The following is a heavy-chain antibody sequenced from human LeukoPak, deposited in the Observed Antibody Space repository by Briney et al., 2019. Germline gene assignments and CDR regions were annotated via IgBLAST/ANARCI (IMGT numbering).Heavy chain of an antibody. CDR3: ARDRYCSSIACSFDY. CDR2: TYYRSRWYN. J-gene: IGHJ4*02. CDR1: GDSVSSNSVA. D-gene: IGHD2-2*01. Sequence: SQTLSLTCAISGDSVSSNSVAWNWIRQSPSRGLEWLGRTYYRSRWYNDYAGSVKGRITVNPDTSKSQFSLQLNSVTPEDTAVYYCARDRYCSSIACSFDYWGQGTLVTVSS. V-gene: IGHV6-1*01.